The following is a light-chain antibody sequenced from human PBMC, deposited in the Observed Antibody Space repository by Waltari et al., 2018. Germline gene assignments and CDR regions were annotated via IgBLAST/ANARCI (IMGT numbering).Light chain of an antibody. CDR2: EVS. Sequence: QAAPTQPPSVSGSPGQSVTISCTGPSSDLGYYNAVSWYQQHPGKAPKLMIYEVSKRPSGVSDRFSGSKSGNTASLTISGRQAEDEADYYCSSYAGSNTFIFGAGTRLTVL. V-gene: IGLV2-11*01. CDR3: SSYAGSNTFI. CDR1: SSDLGYYNA. J-gene: IGLJ1*01.